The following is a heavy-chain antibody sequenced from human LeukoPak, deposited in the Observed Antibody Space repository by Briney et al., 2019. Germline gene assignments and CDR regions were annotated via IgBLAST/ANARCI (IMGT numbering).Heavy chain of an antibody. CDR1: GGSMNSYY. J-gene: IGHJ1*01. V-gene: IGHV4-59*08. Sequence: PSETLSLTCSVSGGSMNSYYWSWIRQPPGKGLEWIGYIYYSGTTNYNPSLKSRVTISVDTSKNQFSLKLSSVTAADTAVYYCARHPYDTSGGAEYFQHWGQGTLVTVSS. D-gene: IGHD3-22*01. CDR3: ARHPYDTSGGAEYFQH. CDR2: IYYSGTT.